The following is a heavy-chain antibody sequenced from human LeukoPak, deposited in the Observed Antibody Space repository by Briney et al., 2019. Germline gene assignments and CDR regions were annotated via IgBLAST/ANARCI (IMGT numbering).Heavy chain of an antibody. Sequence: KASETLSLTCTVSGGSISSYYWSWIRQPPGKGLEWIGYIYYSGSTTSFNPSLKSRVTISLDTSKNQFSLKLSSVSTADTAVYYCARRDSSRWREGSFDIWGQGTMVTVSS. J-gene: IGHJ3*02. CDR2: IYYSGSTT. V-gene: IGHV4-59*01. D-gene: IGHD4-11*01. CDR1: GGSISSYY. CDR3: ARRDSSRWREGSFDI.